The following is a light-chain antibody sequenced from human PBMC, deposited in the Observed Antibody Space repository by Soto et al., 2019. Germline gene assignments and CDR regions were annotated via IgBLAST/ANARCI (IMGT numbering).Light chain of an antibody. J-gene: IGKJ4*01. CDR1: QSVRSSY. CDR3: QHYGSSPLT. Sequence: EIVLTQSPGTLSLSPGERATLSCRASQSVRSSYLAWYQQKPGQAPRLLIYGASTRATGIPDRFSGSGSGTVFTFTISRLESEDFAVYFCQHYGSSPLTFGRGTKVEIK. V-gene: IGKV3-20*01. CDR2: GAS.